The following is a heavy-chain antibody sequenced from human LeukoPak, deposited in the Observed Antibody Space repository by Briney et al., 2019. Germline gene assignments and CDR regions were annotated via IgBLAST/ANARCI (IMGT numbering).Heavy chain of an antibody. CDR1: GFTFSSYG. Sequence: GGSLRLSCAASGFTFSSYGMHWVRQAPGKGLEWVAVISYDGSNKYYADSVKGRFTISRDNSKNTLYLQMNSLRAEDTAVYYCARVFAPHYGSGWSFDYWGQGTLVTVSS. D-gene: IGHD6-19*01. V-gene: IGHV3-30*12. CDR2: ISYDGSNK. J-gene: IGHJ4*02. CDR3: ARVFAPHYGSGWSFDY.